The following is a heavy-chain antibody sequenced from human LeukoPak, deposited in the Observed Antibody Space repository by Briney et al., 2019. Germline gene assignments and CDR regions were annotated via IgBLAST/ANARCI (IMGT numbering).Heavy chain of an antibody. Sequence: GGSLRLSCAASGFTFSSYSMNWVRQAPGKGLEWVSSISSSSRYIYYADSVKGRFTISRDNAKNSLYLQMNSLRAEDTAVYYCAKTLRQYIVVVPAAPDAFDIWGQGTMVTVSS. CDR1: GFTFSSYS. J-gene: IGHJ3*02. CDR2: ISSSSRYI. CDR3: AKTLRQYIVVVPAAPDAFDI. D-gene: IGHD2-2*01. V-gene: IGHV3-21*01.